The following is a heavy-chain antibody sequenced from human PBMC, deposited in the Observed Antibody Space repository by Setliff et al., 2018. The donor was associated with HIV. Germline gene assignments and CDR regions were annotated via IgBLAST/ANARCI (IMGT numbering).Heavy chain of an antibody. V-gene: IGHV4-4*09. Sequence: SETLSLTCTVSGGSISGYYWGWIRQAPGKGLEWMGYIYSGGSTNYNPSLKSRVTISEDTSKNQLSLKLRSVTAADTAVYYCARKGNWNYPYDYWGPGTLVTVSS. CDR2: IYSGGST. CDR3: ARKGNWNYPYDY. CDR1: GGSISGYY. J-gene: IGHJ4*02. D-gene: IGHD1-7*01.